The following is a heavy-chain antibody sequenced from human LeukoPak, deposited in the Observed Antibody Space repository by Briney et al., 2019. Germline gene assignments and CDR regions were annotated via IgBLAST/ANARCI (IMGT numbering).Heavy chain of an antibody. CDR2: IYCSGST. J-gene: IGHJ4*02. CDR3: ARDSIGYGRPGAFDY. V-gene: IGHV4-59*01. D-gene: IGHD5-12*01. Sequence: SETLSLTCTVSGGSISSYYWSWIRQPPGKGLEWIGYIYCSGSTNYNPSLKSRVTISVDTSKNQFSLKLSSVTAADTAVYYCARDSIGYGRPGAFDYWGQGTLVTVSS. CDR1: GGSISSYY.